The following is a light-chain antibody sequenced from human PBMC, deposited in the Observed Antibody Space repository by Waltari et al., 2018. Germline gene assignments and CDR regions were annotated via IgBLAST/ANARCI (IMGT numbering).Light chain of an antibody. CDR3: QQYNTWPPIT. J-gene: IGKJ5*01. Sequence: EIVMTQSPATLSVSPGERATLSCRASQSLSDNLAWYQQKPGQAPRLLIYGASTMATGIPARFSGSGSGTDFTLTISSLQSEDFAIYYCQQYNTWPPITFGRGTRLEIK. CDR1: QSLSDN. CDR2: GAS. V-gene: IGKV3-15*01.